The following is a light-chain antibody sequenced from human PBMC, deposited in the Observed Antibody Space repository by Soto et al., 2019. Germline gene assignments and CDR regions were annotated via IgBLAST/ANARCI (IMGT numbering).Light chain of an antibody. Sequence: EIVMTQSPATLSVSPGERATLSCRASHSISDTLAWYQQKPGQAPRLLIFGSSTRAPGIPARFSASGSETEFTLTTTTLQSEDFAVYYCQQYNSWPRTFGQGTKVDIK. CDR3: QQYNSWPRT. V-gene: IGKV3-15*01. CDR2: GSS. CDR1: HSISDT. J-gene: IGKJ1*01.